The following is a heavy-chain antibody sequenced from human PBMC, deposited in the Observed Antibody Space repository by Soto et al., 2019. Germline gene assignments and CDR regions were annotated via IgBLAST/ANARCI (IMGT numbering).Heavy chain of an antibody. CDR3: AKDAPGSGWLSDY. J-gene: IGHJ4*03. CDR1: GFTFGIYA. V-gene: IGHV3-23*01. CDR2: IGGSGGGT. D-gene: IGHD3-22*01. Sequence: LRLSCAASGFTFGIYAMSWVRQTPGKGLEWVSTIGGSGGGTSYADFVRGRFTISRDNSRNTLYLQMNSLRAEDTAVYYCAKDAPGSGWLSDYWGQGTLVTVSS.